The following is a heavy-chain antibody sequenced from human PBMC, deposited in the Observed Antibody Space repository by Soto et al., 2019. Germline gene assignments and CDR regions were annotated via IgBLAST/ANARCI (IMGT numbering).Heavy chain of an antibody. D-gene: IGHD3-9*01. CDR1: GGSLSSGDYY. V-gene: IGHV4-30-4*01. CDR2: IYYSGSP. CDR3: ASEGDYDILTGYQHYYYYGMDV. Sequence: SETLSLTCTVSGGSLSSGDYYWSWIRQPPGTGLEWIGYIYYSGSPYYNPSLKSRVTIAVVTAKSQSSLKLSSVIAADTAVYYCASEGDYDILTGYQHYYYYGMDVWGQGTTVTVCS. J-gene: IGHJ6*02.